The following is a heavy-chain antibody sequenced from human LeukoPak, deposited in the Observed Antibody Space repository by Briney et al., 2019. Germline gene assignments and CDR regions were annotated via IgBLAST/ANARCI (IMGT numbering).Heavy chain of an antibody. D-gene: IGHD2-2*02. V-gene: IGHV4-4*09. CDR1: GGSISSYY. Sequence: NPSETLSLTCTVSGGSISSYYWSWIRQPPGKGLEWIGYIYTSGSTNYNPSLKSRVTISVDTSKNQFSLKLSSVTAADTAVYYCARRRGYCSSTSCYNYFDYWGQGTLVTVSS. CDR3: ARRRGYCSSTSCYNYFDY. CDR2: IYTSGST. J-gene: IGHJ4*02.